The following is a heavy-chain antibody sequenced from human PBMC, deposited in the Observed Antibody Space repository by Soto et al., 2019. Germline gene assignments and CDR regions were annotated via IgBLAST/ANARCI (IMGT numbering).Heavy chain of an antibody. D-gene: IGHD6-6*01. CDR1: GFTFSSYA. CDR3: AKLYEGQLGYYYGRDV. Sequence: GGSLRLSCAASGFTFSSYAMSWVRQAPGKGLEWVSAISGSGGSTYYADSVKGRFTISRDNSKNTLYLQMNSLRAEDTAVYYCAKLYEGQLGYYYGRDVWGHGTTVTFSS. V-gene: IGHV3-23*01. J-gene: IGHJ6*02. CDR2: ISGSGGST.